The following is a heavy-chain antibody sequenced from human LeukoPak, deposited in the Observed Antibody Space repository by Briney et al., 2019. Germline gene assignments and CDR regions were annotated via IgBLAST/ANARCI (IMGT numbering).Heavy chain of an antibody. CDR2: ISYDGSNK. J-gene: IGHJ3*02. CDR3: AKDRGYSSSWYFWSRPPGASHDAFDI. D-gene: IGHD6-13*01. Sequence: GGSLRLSCAASGFTFSSYGMHWVRQAPGKGLEWVAVISYDGSNKYYADSVKGRFTISRDNSENTLYLQMNSLRAEDTAVYYCAKDRGYSSSWYFWSRPPGASHDAFDIWGQGTMVTVSS. CDR1: GFTFSSYG. V-gene: IGHV3-30*18.